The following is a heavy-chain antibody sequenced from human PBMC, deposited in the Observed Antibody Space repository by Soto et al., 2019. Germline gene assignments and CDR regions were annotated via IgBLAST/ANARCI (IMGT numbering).Heavy chain of an antibody. D-gene: IGHD3-10*01. CDR3: AKGSWRRGPGVRYYFDY. J-gene: IGHJ4*02. CDR2: ISGSGGST. CDR1: GFTFSSYA. Sequence: GGSLRLSCAASGFTFSSYAMSWVRQAPGKGLEWVSAISGSGGSTYYADSVEGRFTISRDNSKNTLYLQMNSLRAEDTAVYYCAKGSWRRGPGVRYYFDYWGQGTLVTVSS. V-gene: IGHV3-23*01.